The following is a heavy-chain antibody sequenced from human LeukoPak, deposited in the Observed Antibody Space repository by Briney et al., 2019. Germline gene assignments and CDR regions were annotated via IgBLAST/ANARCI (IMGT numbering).Heavy chain of an antibody. Sequence: PGGSLRLSCAASGFTFSSYAMHWVRQAPGKGLEWVAVISYDGSNKYYADSVKGRFTISRDNSKNTLYLQMNSLRAEDTAVYYCARDYYGMDVWGKGTPVTVSS. CDR2: ISYDGSNK. V-gene: IGHV3-30*04. CDR3: ARDYYGMDV. CDR1: GFTFSSYA. J-gene: IGHJ6*04.